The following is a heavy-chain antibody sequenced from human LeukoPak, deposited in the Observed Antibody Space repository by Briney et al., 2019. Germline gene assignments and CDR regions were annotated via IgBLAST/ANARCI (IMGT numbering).Heavy chain of an antibody. CDR2: INAGNGNT. CDR1: GYTFTSYA. V-gene: IGHV1-3*01. D-gene: IGHD3-22*01. Sequence: ASVKVSCKASGYTFTSYAMHWVRQAPGQRLEWMGWINAGNGNTKYSQKFQGRVTITRDTSASTAYMELSSLRSEDTAVYYCARDLVSTDEIIYDSSGYPGVPWGQGTLVTVSS. CDR3: ARDLVSTDEIIYDSSGYPGVP. J-gene: IGHJ5*02.